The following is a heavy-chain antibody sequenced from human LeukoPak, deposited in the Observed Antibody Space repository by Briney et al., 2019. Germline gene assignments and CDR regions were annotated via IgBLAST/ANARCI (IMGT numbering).Heavy chain of an antibody. CDR1: SCY. V-gene: IGHV4-4*07. CDR3: ARDDFWSGYRAFDI. Sequence: SCYWSWIRQPAGKGLEWIGRIYTSGSTNYNPSLKSRVTMSVDTSKNQFSLKLSSVTAADTAVYYCARDDFWSGYRAFDIWGQGTMVTVSS. J-gene: IGHJ3*02. CDR2: IYTSGST. D-gene: IGHD3-3*01.